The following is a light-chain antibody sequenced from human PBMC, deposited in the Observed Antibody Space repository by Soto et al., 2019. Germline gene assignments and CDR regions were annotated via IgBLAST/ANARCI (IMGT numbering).Light chain of an antibody. CDR1: SSDVGGYNS. V-gene: IGLV2-14*01. Sequence: QSVLTQPASVSGSPGQSITISCTGTSSDVGGYNSVSWYQQHPGKAPKLMIYEVSNRPSGVSNRFSGSKSGNTASLTISGLRAEDEADYYCSSYTTSSTRLYVFGTGTKLTV. CDR2: EVS. J-gene: IGLJ1*01. CDR3: SSYTTSSTRLYV.